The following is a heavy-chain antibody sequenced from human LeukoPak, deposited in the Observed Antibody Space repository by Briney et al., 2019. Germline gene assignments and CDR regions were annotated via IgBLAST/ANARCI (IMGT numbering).Heavy chain of an antibody. CDR1: GYSISSGYY. D-gene: IGHD6-6*01. V-gene: IGHV4-38-2*02. CDR3: ARGKSSIAARRSSWFDP. Sequence: SETLSLTCTVSGYSISSGYYWGWIRQPPGKGLEWIGEINHSGSTNYNPSLKSRVTISVDTSKNQFSLKLSSVTAADTAVYYCARGKSSIAARRSSWFDPWGQGTLVTVSS. CDR2: INHSGST. J-gene: IGHJ5*02.